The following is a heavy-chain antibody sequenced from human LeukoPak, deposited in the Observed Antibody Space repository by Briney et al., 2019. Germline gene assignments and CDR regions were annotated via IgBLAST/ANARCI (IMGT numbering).Heavy chain of an antibody. V-gene: IGHV1-69*01. J-gene: IGHJ6*02. CDR3: ARDVEESSSWFFLNYYYGMDV. D-gene: IGHD6-13*01. CDR2: IIPIFGTA. Sequence: SVKVSCKASGGTFSSYAISWVRQAPGQGLEWMGGIIPIFGTADYAQKFQGRVTITADESTSTAYMELSSLRSEDTAVYYCARDVEESSSWFFLNYYYGMDVWGQGTTVTVSS. CDR1: GGTFSSYA.